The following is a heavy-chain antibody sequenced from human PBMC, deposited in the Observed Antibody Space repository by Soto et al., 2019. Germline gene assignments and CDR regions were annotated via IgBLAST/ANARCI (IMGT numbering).Heavy chain of an antibody. CDR3: ARRAAAGRSFDY. D-gene: IGHD6-13*01. Sequence: GGSLRLSCAASGFTFSDYYMTWIRQAPGKGLEWVSYISSSGNFIYYADSVRGRFTVSRDNAKNSLFLQMNSLRAEDTAVYYCARRAAAGRSFDYWGLGTLVTVSS. V-gene: IGHV3-11*01. CDR1: GFTFSDYY. CDR2: ISSSGNFI. J-gene: IGHJ4*02.